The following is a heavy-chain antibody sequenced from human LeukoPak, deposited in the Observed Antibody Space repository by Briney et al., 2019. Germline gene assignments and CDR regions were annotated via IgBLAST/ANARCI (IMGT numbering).Heavy chain of an antibody. Sequence: PGGSLRLSCAASGFTFSDYYMSWIRQAPGKGLEWVSYISGSSSFTKYADSVKGRFTISRDNAKNSLFLQVNSLRAEDTAVYYCARSSGTYHLDYWGQGTLVTVSS. CDR1: GFTFSDYY. J-gene: IGHJ4*02. V-gene: IGHV3-11*06. D-gene: IGHD1-26*01. CDR2: ISGSSSFT. CDR3: ARSSGTYHLDY.